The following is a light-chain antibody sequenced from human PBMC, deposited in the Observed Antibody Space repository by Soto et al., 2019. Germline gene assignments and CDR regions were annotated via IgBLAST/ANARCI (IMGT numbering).Light chain of an antibody. CDR1: SSGVGGYNY. Sequence: QSVLTQPASVSGSPGQSITISCTGTSSGVGGYNYVSWYQQHPGQVPKLTIYEVTNRPSGVSSRFSGSKSGNTASLTISGLQAEDEADYYCSSYTNSDTWVFGGGTKLTVL. J-gene: IGLJ3*02. CDR3: SSYTNSDTWV. V-gene: IGLV2-14*01. CDR2: EVT.